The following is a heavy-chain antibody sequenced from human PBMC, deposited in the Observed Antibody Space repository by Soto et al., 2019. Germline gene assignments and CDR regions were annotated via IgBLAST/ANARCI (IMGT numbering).Heavy chain of an antibody. Sequence: VQLVESGGGLVQPGGSLRLSCAASGFAFSSYWMQWVRQAPGKGPVWVSRISSDGRNTTYADFVKGRFTISRDNAEITLHLQRTSLTDADTAVYYCIKASTVTGVGGYRWGQGTLVTVSS. CDR2: ISSDGRNT. CDR1: GFAFSSYW. V-gene: IGHV3-74*01. D-gene: IGHD6-19*01. J-gene: IGHJ5*02. CDR3: IKASTVTGVGGYR.